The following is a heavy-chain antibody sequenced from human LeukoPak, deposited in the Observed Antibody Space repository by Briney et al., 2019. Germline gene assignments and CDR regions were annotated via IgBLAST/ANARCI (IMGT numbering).Heavy chain of an antibody. J-gene: IGHJ3*02. CDR3: AGRYCTNGVCAPDAFDI. V-gene: IGHV1-46*01. CDR1: GYTFTSYY. D-gene: IGHD2-8*01. CDR2: INPSGGST. Sequence: GASVKVSCTASGYTFTSYYMHWVRQAPGQGLEWMGIINPSGGSTSYAQKFQGRVTMTRDTSTSTVYMELSSLRSEDTAVYYCAGRYCTNGVCAPDAFDIWGQGTMVTVSS.